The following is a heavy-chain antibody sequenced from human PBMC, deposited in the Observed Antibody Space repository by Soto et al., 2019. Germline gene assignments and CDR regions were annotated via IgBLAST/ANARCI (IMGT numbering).Heavy chain of an antibody. Sequence: QVQLVQSGAEVKKPGASVKGSCKASGYTFTSYYMHWVRQAPGQGLEWMGIINPSGGSTSYAQKFQGRVTMTRDTSTSTVYMELSSLRSEDTAVYYCARVGIAAAGIDYWGQGTLVTVSS. CDR3: ARVGIAAAGIDY. CDR2: INPSGGST. V-gene: IGHV1-46*01. CDR1: GYTFTSYY. J-gene: IGHJ4*02. D-gene: IGHD6-13*01.